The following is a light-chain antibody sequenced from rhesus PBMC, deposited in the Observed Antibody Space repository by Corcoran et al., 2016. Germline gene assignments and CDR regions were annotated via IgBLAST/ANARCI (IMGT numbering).Light chain of an antibody. CDR1: QGISNA. CDR3: QQRNSDPRT. CDR2: AAS. J-gene: IGKJ1*01. Sequence: DIQMTQSPSSLSASVGDKVTITCRASQGISNALAWYQQKPGTAPKLLISAASSLQSGVPSRFSGSGSGTDCTLTSSSLQPADFAVDYCQQRNSDPRTFGHGTRVEVK. V-gene: IGKV1-33*01.